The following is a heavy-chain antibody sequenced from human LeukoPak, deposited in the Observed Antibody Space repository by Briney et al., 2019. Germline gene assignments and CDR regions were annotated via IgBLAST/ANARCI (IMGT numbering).Heavy chain of an antibody. D-gene: IGHD6-19*01. CDR3: ARDQGSGWYLGQYFQH. Sequence: SVKVSCKASGGTFSSYAISWVRQAPGQGLEWMGGIIPIFGTANYAQKFQGRVTITADKSTRTAYMELSSLRSEDTAVYYCARDQGSGWYLGQYFQHWGQGTLVTVSS. V-gene: IGHV1-69*06. J-gene: IGHJ1*01. CDR2: IIPIFGTA. CDR1: GGTFSSYA.